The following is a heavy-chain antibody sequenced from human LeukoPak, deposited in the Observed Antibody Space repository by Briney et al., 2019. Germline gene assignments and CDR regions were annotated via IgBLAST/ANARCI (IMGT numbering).Heavy chain of an antibody. J-gene: IGHJ1*01. Sequence: ASVNVSCKASGGTFSSYAISWVRQAPGQGLEWMGGIIPIFGTAKYAQKFQGRVTITADESTSTAYMELSSLRSEDTAVYYCARDSSEFRSLIPHWGQGTLVTVSS. V-gene: IGHV1-69*01. CDR2: IIPIFGTA. CDR3: ARDSSEFRSLIPH. CDR1: GGTFSSYA. D-gene: IGHD1-14*01.